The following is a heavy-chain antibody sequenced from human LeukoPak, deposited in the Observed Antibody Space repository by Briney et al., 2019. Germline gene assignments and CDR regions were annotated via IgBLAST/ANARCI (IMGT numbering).Heavy chain of an antibody. CDR1: GFTFSSYA. V-gene: IGHV3-30-3*01. J-gene: IGHJ4*02. D-gene: IGHD4-17*01. Sequence: PGGSLRLSCAASGFTFSSYAMHWVRQAPGKGLEWVAVISYDGSNKYYADSVKGRFTISRDNSKNTLYLQMNSLRAEDTAVYYCARETVTLFDYWGQGTLVTVSS. CDR2: ISYDGSNK. CDR3: ARETVTLFDY.